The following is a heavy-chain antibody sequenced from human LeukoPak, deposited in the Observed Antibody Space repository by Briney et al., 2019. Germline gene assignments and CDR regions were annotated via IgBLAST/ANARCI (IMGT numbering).Heavy chain of an antibody. CDR1: GDSINFDY. J-gene: IGHJ5*02. CDR2: LYNNGST. V-gene: IGHV4-59*01. CDR3: ARGRAYTYYRGLDP. D-gene: IGHD3-22*01. Sequence: SETLSLTCIVSGDSINFDYWSWIRQPPGKGLECVGCLYNNGSTSYSPSLKSRVTISVDTSKNQFSLKLSSMTTADTAVYYCARGRAYTYYRGLDPWGQGILVTVSS.